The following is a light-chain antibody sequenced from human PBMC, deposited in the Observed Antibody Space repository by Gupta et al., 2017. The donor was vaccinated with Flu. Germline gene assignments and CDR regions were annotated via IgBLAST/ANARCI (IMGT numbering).Light chain of an antibody. CDR1: NLGSKR. CDR2: DGT. CDR3: QVWDSLRDYV. V-gene: IGLV3-21*03. J-gene: IGLJ1*01. Sequence: GKTAIIAWGGNNLGSKRVHWYQHKPGQAPVLVVCDGTDRPSGSPERVSGSISGNTATLTISRVEAGDEADDFCQVWDSLRDYVFGPGTKVTGL.